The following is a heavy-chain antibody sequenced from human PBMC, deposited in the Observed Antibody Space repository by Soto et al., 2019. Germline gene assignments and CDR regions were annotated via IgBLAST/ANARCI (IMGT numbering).Heavy chain of an antibody. D-gene: IGHD3-22*01. CDR2: IVVGSGNT. Sequence: SVKVSCKASGFTFTSSAVQWVRQARGQRLEWIGWIVVGSGNTNYAQKFQERVTITRDMSTSTAYMELSSLRSEDTAVYYCAAWKTMIVVDNWFDPWGQGTLVTVS. CDR1: GFTFTSSA. V-gene: IGHV1-58*01. CDR3: AAWKTMIVVDNWFDP. J-gene: IGHJ5*02.